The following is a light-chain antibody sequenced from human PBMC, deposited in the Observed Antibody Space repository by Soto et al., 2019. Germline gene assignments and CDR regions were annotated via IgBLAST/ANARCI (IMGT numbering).Light chain of an antibody. CDR1: QSISSY. CDR2: AAS. Sequence: DIRRTQSPSSLSASVGDRVTITCRASQSISSYLNGYQQKPGKAPKLLIYAASSLQSGVPSRFSGSGSGTDFTLTISSLQPEDFATYYCQQSYSTPRTFGQGTKVEIK. CDR3: QQSYSTPRT. J-gene: IGKJ1*01. V-gene: IGKV1-39*01.